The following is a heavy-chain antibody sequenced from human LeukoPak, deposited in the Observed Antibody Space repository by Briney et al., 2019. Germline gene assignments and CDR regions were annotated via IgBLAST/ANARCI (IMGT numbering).Heavy chain of an antibody. J-gene: IGHJ4*02. D-gene: IGHD5-12*01. V-gene: IGHV4-30-2*01. CDR2: IYHSGST. CDR3: ARVIVATTIYFDY. Sequence: SETLSLTCTVSGGSISSGGYYWSWIRQPPGKGLEWIGYIYHSGSTYYNPSLKSRVTISVDRSKNQFSLKLSSVTAADTAVYYCARVIVATTIYFDYWGQGTLVTVSS. CDR1: GGSISSGGYY.